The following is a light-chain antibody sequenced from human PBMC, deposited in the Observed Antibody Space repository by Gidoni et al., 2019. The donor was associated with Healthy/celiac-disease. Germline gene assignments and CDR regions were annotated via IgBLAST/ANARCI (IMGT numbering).Light chain of an antibody. V-gene: IGLV1-44*01. CDR1: ISNIGSNT. CDR3: AAWDDSRNGYV. Sequence: QSVLTQPPSTSGTPGQRVTIPCSGSISNIGSNTVNWYPTLPGTATKRLIYSNNHRPSGVPDRFSGSKSGTSAALAISGLQSEDEADYYCAAWDDSRNGYVFGTGTKVTVL. CDR2: SNN. J-gene: IGLJ1*01.